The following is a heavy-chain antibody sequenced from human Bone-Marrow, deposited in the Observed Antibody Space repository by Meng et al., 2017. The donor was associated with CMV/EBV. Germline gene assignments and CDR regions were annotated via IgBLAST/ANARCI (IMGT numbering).Heavy chain of an antibody. CDR1: GFTFNTYD. CDR2: IGTTDDT. V-gene: IGHV3-13*01. CDR3: ARGGSNSLMDY. Sequence: GGSLRLSCAASGFTFNTYDMHWVRQTTGEGLEWVSAIGTTDDTYYPASVKGRFTISRDNAKNSLYLQMNSLRAGDTAVYYCARGGSNSLMDYWGQGTLVTVSS. D-gene: IGHD6-13*01. J-gene: IGHJ4*02.